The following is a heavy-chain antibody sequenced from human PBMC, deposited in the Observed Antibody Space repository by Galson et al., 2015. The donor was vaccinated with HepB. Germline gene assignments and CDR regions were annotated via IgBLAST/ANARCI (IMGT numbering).Heavy chain of an antibody. J-gene: IGHJ6*02. Sequence: SLRLSCAASGFTFSSYAMHWVRQAPGKGLEWVAVISYDGSNKYYADSVKGRFTISRDNSKNTLYLQMNSLRAEDTAVYYCARDSYDFWSGEGPYYYYGMDVWGQGTTVTVSS. V-gene: IGHV3-30-3*01. CDR1: GFTFSSYA. CDR3: ARDSYDFWSGEGPYYYYGMDV. D-gene: IGHD3-3*01. CDR2: ISYDGSNK.